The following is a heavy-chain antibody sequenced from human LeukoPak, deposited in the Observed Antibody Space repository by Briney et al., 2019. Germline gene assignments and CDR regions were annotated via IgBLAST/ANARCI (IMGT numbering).Heavy chain of an antibody. J-gene: IGHJ4*02. CDR2: IHYSGST. CDR3: ARHTTVTTHLHY. Sequence: PSETLSLTCTVSGGSISGYYWSWIRQPPGKGLEWIGYIHYSGSTNYNPSLKTRVTISVDTSKNQFSLKLNSVTAADTAVYYCARHTTVTTHLHYWGQGTLVTVSS. D-gene: IGHD4-17*01. V-gene: IGHV4-59*01. CDR1: GGSISGYY.